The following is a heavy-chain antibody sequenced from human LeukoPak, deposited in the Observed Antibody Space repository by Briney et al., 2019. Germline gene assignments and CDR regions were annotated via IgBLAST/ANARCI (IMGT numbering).Heavy chain of an antibody. CDR3: ARDDLEWFSLVDY. CDR2: ISSSSSYI. V-gene: IGHV3-21*01. CDR1: GFTFSSYS. Sequence: KAGGSLRLSCAASGFTFSSYSMNWVGQAPGKGLEWVSSISSSSSYIYYADSVKGRFTISRDNAKNSLYLQMNSLRAEDTAVYYCARDDLEWFSLVDYWGQGTLVTVSS. J-gene: IGHJ4*02. D-gene: IGHD3-3*01.